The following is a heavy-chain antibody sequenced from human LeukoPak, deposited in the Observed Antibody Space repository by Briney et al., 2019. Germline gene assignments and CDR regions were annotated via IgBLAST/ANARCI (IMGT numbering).Heavy chain of an antibody. J-gene: IGHJ4*02. CDR2: ISGSGST. CDR1: GFPFSSYA. D-gene: IGHD4-17*01. Sequence: PGGSLRLSCAASGFPFSSYAMSWVRQAPGKGLAWVSGISGSGSTYYADSVKGRFTLSRDNSKNTLYLQMNSLRAEDTAVYYCAKDLYGDYVYDYWGQGTLVTVSS. V-gene: IGHV3-23*01. CDR3: AKDLYGDYVYDY.